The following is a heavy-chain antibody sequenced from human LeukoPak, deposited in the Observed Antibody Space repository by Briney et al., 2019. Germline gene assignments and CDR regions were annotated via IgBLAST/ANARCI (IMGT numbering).Heavy chain of an antibody. CDR1: GFTFSNAW. V-gene: IGHV3-15*01. J-gene: IGHJ4*02. CDR3: AKDNLRYFDWLLDNPGYFDY. CDR2: IKSKTDGGTT. Sequence: GGSLRLSCAASGFTFSNAWMSWVRQAPGKGLEWVGRIKSKTDGGTTDYAAPVKGRFTISRDDSKNTLYLQMNSLRAEDTAVYYCAKDNLRYFDWLLDNPGYFDYWGQGTLVTVSS. D-gene: IGHD3-9*01.